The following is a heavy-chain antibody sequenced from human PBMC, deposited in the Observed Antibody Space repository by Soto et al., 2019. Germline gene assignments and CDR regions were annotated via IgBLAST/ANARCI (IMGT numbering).Heavy chain of an antibody. Sequence: QVQLVQSGAEVKKPGASVKVSCKASGYTFTGYYMHWVRQAPGQGLEWMGWINPNIGGTNYAQKFQGRVTMTRDTSISTAYMELSRLRSDDTAVYYCARVAIVGATTDAFDIWGQGTMVTVSS. CDR2: INPNIGGT. CDR1: GYTFTGYY. J-gene: IGHJ3*02. CDR3: ARVAIVGATTDAFDI. D-gene: IGHD1-26*01. V-gene: IGHV1-2*02.